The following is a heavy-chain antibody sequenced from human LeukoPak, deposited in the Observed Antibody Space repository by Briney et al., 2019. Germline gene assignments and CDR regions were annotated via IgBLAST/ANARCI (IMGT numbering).Heavy chain of an antibody. V-gene: IGHV3-30*04. D-gene: IGHD6-13*01. CDR1: GFTFSTYG. J-gene: IGHJ4*01. CDR2: MPSDGRNG. CDR3: ARGGSQQLVLLGHDY. Sequence: GGSLRLSCTASGFTFSTYGLHWVRQAPAKGLEWVAVMPSDGRNGYYVDSVKGRFTISRHNSKNTLYLQMNDLRPEDTAVYYCARGGSQQLVLLGHDYWGHGTLVTVSS.